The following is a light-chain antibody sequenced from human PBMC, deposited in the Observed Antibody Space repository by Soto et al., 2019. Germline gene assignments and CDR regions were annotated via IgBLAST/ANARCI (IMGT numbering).Light chain of an antibody. CDR2: DTS. J-gene: IGKJ3*01. Sequence: EIVLTQSPATLSFSPGESATLSCRASQSISSYLAWYQQKPGQAPRLLIYDTSNRATGIPARFSGSGSGTDFTLTISSLEPEDFAVYYCQQRSTFGPGTKVDIK. CDR1: QSISSY. CDR3: QQRST. V-gene: IGKV3-11*01.